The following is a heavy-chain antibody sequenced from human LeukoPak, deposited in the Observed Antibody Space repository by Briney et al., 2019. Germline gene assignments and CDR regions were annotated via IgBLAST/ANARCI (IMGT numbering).Heavy chain of an antibody. CDR2: IYTSGST. CDR3: ARGYCSDWTRWSSFGY. D-gene: IGHD2-15*01. V-gene: IGHV4-61*02. Sequence: SQTLSLTCTVSGDSISSGSYYWNWIRQPAGKGLEWIGRIYTSGSTNYNPSLKSRVTISVDTSKNQFSLNLSSMTAADTAVYYCARGYCSDWTRWSSFGYWGQGTLVTVSS. CDR1: GDSISSGSYY. J-gene: IGHJ4*02.